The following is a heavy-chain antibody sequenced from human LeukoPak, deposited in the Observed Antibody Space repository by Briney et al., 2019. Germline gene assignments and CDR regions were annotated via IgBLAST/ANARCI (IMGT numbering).Heavy chain of an antibody. Sequence: GGSLRLSCAASGFTFTNYWMSWVRQAPGKGLELVANIKQDRSEKYYVDSVKGRFTISRDNAKNSLFLQMNSLRAEDTAVYYCARAVKGALWLVDGFDLWGRGTLVTVSS. CDR1: GFTFTNYW. D-gene: IGHD3-10*01. J-gene: IGHJ5*02. CDR3: ARAVKGALWLVDGFDL. V-gene: IGHV3-7*04. CDR2: IKQDRSEK.